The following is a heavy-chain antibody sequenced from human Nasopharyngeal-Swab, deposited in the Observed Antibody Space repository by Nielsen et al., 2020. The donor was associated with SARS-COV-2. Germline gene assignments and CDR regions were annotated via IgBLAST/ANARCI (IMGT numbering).Heavy chain of an antibody. D-gene: IGHD2-15*01. V-gene: IGHV1-24*01. CDR2: FDPGDGQT. J-gene: IGHJ6*02. Sequence: ASVKVSCKVSGDTLTELSMHWVRQAPGKGLEWMGGFDPGDGQTVYAQKFQGRVTMTEDTSTDTAYMELSGLTSDDTAVYYCATDRRWNYYYGMEVWGQGTTVTVS. CDR1: GDTLTELS. CDR3: ATDRRWNYYYGMEV.